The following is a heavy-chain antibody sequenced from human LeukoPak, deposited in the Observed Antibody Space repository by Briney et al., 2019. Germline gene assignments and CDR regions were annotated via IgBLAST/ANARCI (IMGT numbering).Heavy chain of an antibody. V-gene: IGHV3-73*01. D-gene: IGHD1-20*01. CDR3: TRRSPYNWNDVDAFDI. CDR2: IRSKANSYAT. CDR1: GFTFSGSA. J-gene: IGHJ3*02. Sequence: PGGSLRLSCAASGFTFSGSAMHWVRQASGKGLEWVGRIRSKANSYATAYAASVKGRFTISRDDSKNTAYLQMNSLKTEDTAVYYCTRRSPYNWNDVDAFDIWGQGTMVTVSS.